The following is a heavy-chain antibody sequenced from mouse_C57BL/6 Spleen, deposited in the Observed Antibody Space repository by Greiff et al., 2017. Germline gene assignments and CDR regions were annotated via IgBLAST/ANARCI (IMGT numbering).Heavy chain of an antibody. Sequence: EVKVEESEGGLVQPGSSMKLSCTASGFTFSDYYMAWVRQVPEKGLEWVANINYDGSSTYYLDSLKSRFIISRDNAKNILYLQMSSLKSEDTATYYCATYYSNYEAYYYAMDYWGQGTSVTVSS. CDR1: GFTFSDYY. CDR2: INYDGSST. D-gene: IGHD2-5*01. V-gene: IGHV5-16*01. J-gene: IGHJ4*01. CDR3: ATYYSNYEAYYYAMDY.